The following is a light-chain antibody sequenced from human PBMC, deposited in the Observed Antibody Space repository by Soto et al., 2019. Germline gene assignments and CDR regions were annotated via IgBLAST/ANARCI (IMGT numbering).Light chain of an antibody. CDR3: HKYNHATT. J-gene: IGKJ4*01. CDR2: ATS. V-gene: IGKV1-27*01. CDR1: QAISSY. Sequence: DLQLTQSPSSLSASVGDRVTITCRASQAISSYLAWYQQKPGKVPELLIYATSTLQSGAPSRFSGSGSGTDFTLTISSLQPEDVATYYCHKYNHATTFGGGTKVEIK.